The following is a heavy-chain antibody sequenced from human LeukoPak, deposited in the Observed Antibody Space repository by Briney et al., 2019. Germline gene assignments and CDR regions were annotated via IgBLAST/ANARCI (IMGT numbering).Heavy chain of an antibody. V-gene: IGHV4-39*07. CDR2: IYYSGST. D-gene: IGHD1-26*01. Sequence: SETLSLTCTVSGGSISSSSYYWGWIRQPPGKGLEWIGSIYYSGSTYYNPSLKSRVTISVDTSKNQFSLKLSSVTAADTAVYYCARVEGLVDYWGQGTLVTVSS. CDR1: GGSISSSSYY. J-gene: IGHJ4*02. CDR3: ARVEGLVDY.